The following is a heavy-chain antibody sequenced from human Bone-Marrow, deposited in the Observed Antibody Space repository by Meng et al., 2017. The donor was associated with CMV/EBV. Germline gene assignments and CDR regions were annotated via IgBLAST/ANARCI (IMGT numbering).Heavy chain of an antibody. CDR3: AREGTRSSPFDY. V-gene: IGHV4-59*01. CDR2: IYYSGST. J-gene: IGHJ4*02. Sequence: SETLSLTCAVSGGSMSSYYWSWIRQSPGKGLEWIAYIYYSGSTNYNPSLKSRVTISVDTSKNQFSLKLSSVTAADTAVYYCAREGTRSSPFDYWGQGTLVTVSS. CDR1: GGSMSSYY. D-gene: IGHD6-6*01.